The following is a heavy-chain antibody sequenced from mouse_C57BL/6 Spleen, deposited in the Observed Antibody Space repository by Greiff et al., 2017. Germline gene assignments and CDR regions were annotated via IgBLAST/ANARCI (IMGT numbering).Heavy chain of an antibody. J-gene: IGHJ2*01. V-gene: IGHV5-9-1*02. CDR3: TRDEGGIAFDY. CDR2: ISSGGDYI. Sequence: EVKVVESGEGLVKPGGSLKLSCAASGFTFSSYAMSWVRQTPEKRLEWVAYISSGGDYIYYADTVKGRFTISRDNARNTLYLQMSSLKSEDTAMYYCTRDEGGIAFDYWGQGTTLTVSS. D-gene: IGHD1-1*02. CDR1: GFTFSSYA.